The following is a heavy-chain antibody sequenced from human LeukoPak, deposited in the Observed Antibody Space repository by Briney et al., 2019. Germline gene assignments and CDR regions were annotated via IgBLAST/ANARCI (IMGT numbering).Heavy chain of an antibody. CDR1: GFTTCSNY. Sequence: PRGSLRLACAASGFTTCSNYMIWVRQAPRKGLQWVSILYSGGSTYYADSVKVRFTISRDNSKNILYLQMDSLRVDDTAVYYCARGGPIRDYETYGIVDYWGQGTLVSVSS. V-gene: IGHV3-66*01. D-gene: IGHD3-22*01. CDR2: LYSGGST. CDR3: ARGGPIRDYETYGIVDY. J-gene: IGHJ4*02.